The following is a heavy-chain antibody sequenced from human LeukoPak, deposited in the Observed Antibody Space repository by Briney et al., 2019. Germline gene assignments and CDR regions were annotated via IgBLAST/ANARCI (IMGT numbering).Heavy chain of an antibody. V-gene: IGHV3-23*01. J-gene: IGHJ1*01. CDR1: GFTFSSYE. CDR3: AAHSRAYFQH. CDR2: ISGSGGST. Sequence: GGSLRLSCAASGFTFSSYEMNWVRQAPGKGLEWVSAISGSGGSTYYADSVKGRFTISRDNSKNTLYLQMNSLRAEDTAVYYCAAHSRAYFQHWGQGTLVTVSS.